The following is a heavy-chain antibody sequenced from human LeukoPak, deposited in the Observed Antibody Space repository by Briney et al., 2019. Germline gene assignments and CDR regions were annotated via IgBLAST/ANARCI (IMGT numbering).Heavy chain of an antibody. Sequence: ASVKVSCKASGYPFTGYYLHWVRQAPGQGLEWMGWINPNSGFTNYAQKFQGRVTMTRDTSISTAYMELSRLRSDDTAVYYCARLADCSSSSCRSFDYWGQGNPVTVSS. V-gene: IGHV1-2*02. J-gene: IGHJ4*02. D-gene: IGHD2-2*01. CDR1: GYPFTGYY. CDR3: ARLADCSSSSCRSFDY. CDR2: INPNSGFT.